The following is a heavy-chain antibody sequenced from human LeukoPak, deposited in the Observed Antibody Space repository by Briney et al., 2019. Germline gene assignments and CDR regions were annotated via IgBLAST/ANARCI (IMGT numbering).Heavy chain of an antibody. Sequence: ASVKVSCKPSGYTFIDHYIHWVRQAPGQGLESMGWIDPNIGNTNYAQKFQGRVTMTRDTSSSTAYIELSRLQSDDTAVYYCARAGHDSESGGYDYWGQGTLVTVSS. CDR2: IDPNIGNT. V-gene: IGHV1-2*02. CDR1: GYTFIDHY. J-gene: IGHJ4*02. CDR3: ARAGHDSESGGYDY. D-gene: IGHD3-22*01.